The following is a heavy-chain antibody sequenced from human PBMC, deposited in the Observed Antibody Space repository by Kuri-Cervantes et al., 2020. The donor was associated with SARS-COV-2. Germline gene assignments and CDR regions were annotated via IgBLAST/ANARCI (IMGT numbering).Heavy chain of an antibody. CDR1: GGTFTTYA. V-gene: IGHV1-69*06. D-gene: IGHD1-26*01. CDR2: FIPISDTA. CDR3: ARVSPLVGVTPWNAFDI. J-gene: IGHJ3*02. Sequence: GGSLRLSCKASGGTFTTYAINWVRQAPGQGLEWMGEFIPISDTANFAQRFQGRVTITADKSARTASMEVRSLRSEDTAVYYCARVSPLVGVTPWNAFDIWSQGTMVTVSS.